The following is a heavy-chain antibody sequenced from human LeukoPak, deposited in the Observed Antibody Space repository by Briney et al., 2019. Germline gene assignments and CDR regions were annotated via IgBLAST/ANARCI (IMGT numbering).Heavy chain of an antibody. CDR3: ARGRPGYCTNGVCPNIIDY. D-gene: IGHD2-8*01. V-gene: IGHV1-46*01. CDR2: INPSGGAT. CDR1: GYTFTSYY. Sequence: GASVKVSCKASGYTFTSYYLHWVRQAPGQGLEWMGMINPSGGATSYTQKFQGRVTMTRNTSISTAYMELSSLRSEDTAVYYCARGRPGYCTNGVCPNIIDYWGQGTLVTVSS. J-gene: IGHJ4*02.